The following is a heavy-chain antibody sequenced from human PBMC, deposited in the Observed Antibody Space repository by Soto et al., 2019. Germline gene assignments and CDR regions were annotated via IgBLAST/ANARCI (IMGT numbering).Heavy chain of an antibody. Sequence: GGSLRLSCAGSGFTFSSYAMSWVRQAPGKGLEWVSAISGSGGSTYSADSATGRFTISRDNSRNSLYLQMNSLRAEDTALYYCAKGSTGSRPYYFDYWGQGT. D-gene: IGHD3-9*01. V-gene: IGHV3-23*01. CDR1: GFTFSSYA. CDR2: ISGSGGST. J-gene: IGHJ4*02. CDR3: AKGSTGSRPYYFDY.